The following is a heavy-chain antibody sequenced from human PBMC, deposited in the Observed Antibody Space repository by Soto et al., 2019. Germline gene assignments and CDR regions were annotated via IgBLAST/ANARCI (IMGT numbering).Heavy chain of an antibody. CDR3: ASGITGTTSRFDY. V-gene: IGHV3-48*02. CDR1: GFTFSSYS. CDR2: ISSSSSTI. Sequence: LRLSCAASGFTFSSYSMNWVRQAPGKGLEWVSYISSSSSTIYYADSVKGRFTISRDNAKNSLYLQMNSLRDEDTAVYYCASGITGTTSRFDYWGQGTLVTVSS. D-gene: IGHD1-7*01. J-gene: IGHJ4*02.